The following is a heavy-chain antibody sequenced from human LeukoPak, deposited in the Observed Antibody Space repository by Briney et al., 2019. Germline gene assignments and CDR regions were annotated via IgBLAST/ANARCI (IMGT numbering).Heavy chain of an antibody. D-gene: IGHD6-19*01. CDR3: ASGDLAGGWSPHY. CDR1: GFTFSDYY. V-gene: IGHV3-11*06. Sequence: GGSLRLSCAASGFTFSDYYMSWIRQAPGEGLEWVSYISSSSSYTNYADSVKGRFTISRDNAKNSLYLQMNSLRAEDTAVYYCASGDLAGGWSPHYWGQGTLVTVSS. J-gene: IGHJ4*02. CDR2: ISSSSSYT.